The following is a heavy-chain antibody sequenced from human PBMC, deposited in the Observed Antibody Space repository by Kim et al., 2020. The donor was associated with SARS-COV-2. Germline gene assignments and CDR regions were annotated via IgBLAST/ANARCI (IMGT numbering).Heavy chain of an antibody. CDR3: AKAGYCSSTSCYGRKNYYGMDV. Sequence: SETLSLTCTVSGGSISSYYWSWIRQPPGKGLEWIGYIYYSGSTNYNPSLKSRVTISVDTSKNQFSLKLSSVTAADTAVYYCAKAGYCSSTSCYGRKNYYGMDVWGQGTTVTVSS. D-gene: IGHD2-2*01. J-gene: IGHJ6*02. CDR1: GGSISSYY. V-gene: IGHV4-59*08. CDR2: IYYSGST.